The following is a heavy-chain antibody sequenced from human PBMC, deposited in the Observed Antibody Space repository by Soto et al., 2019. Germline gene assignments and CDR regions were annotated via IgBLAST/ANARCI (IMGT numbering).Heavy chain of an antibody. CDR3: AKVSRKGSAIDFDY. J-gene: IGHJ4*02. D-gene: IGHD3-22*01. CDR1: GYTFSNYD. CDR2: VNPNNGDT. Sequence: QVQLVQSGAELKKPGASVKVSCKACGYTFSNYDMNWVRQATGQGPEWIGWVNPNNGDTGYAQKFQGRVTLTTDISTTTASMELTSLRSEDTAIYYCAKVSRKGSAIDFDYWGQGTLITVSS. V-gene: IGHV1-8*01.